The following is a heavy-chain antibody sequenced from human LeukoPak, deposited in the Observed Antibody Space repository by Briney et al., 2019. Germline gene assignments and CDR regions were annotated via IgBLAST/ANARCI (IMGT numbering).Heavy chain of an antibody. Sequence: PSETLSLTCAVYGGSFSGYYWSWIRQPPGKGLEWIGEINHSGSTNYNPSLKSRVTISVDTSKNQFSLKLSSVTAADTAVYYCARYSGTYYYDSSGLHQLDYWGQGTLVTVSS. CDR2: INHSGST. D-gene: IGHD3-22*01. CDR3: ARYSGTYYYDSSGLHQLDY. J-gene: IGHJ4*02. V-gene: IGHV4-34*01. CDR1: GGSFSGYY.